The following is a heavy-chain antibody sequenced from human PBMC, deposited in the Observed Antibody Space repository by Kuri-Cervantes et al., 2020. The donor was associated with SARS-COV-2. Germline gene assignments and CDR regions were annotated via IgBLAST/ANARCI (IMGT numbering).Heavy chain of an antibody. CDR2: ISWDGGST. Sequence: GESLKISCAASGFTFDDYTMHWVRQAPGKGLEWVSLISWDGGSTYYADSVKGRFTISRDNSKNSLYLQMNSLRTGDTALYYCAKDRYSYGFFDYWGQGTLVTVSS. D-gene: IGHD5-18*01. CDR3: AKDRYSYGFFDY. CDR1: GFTFDDYT. J-gene: IGHJ4*02. V-gene: IGHV3-43*01.